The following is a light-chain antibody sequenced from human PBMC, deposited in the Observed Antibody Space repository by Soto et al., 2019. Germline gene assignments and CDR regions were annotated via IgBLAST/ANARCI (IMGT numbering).Light chain of an antibody. J-gene: IGLJ3*02. V-gene: IGLV2-14*01. CDR1: SSDVGGYNY. CDR2: DVS. CDR3: SSYTSGSTAPWV. Sequence: QSALTQPASVSGSPGQSITISCTGTSSDVGGYNYVSWYQQHPGKAPKLMIYDVSNRPSGVSNRFAGSKSGNTASLTISGLQAEDEADYYCSSYTSGSTAPWVFGGGTKLTVL.